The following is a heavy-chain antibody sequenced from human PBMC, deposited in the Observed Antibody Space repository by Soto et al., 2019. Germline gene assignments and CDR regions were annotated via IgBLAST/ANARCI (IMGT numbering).Heavy chain of an antibody. CDR3: TTDPLITGTPGD. D-gene: IGHD1-20*01. V-gene: IGHV3-15*01. Sequence: GGSLRLSCAASGFTFSNAWMSWVRQAPGKGLEWVGRIKSKTDGGTTYYAAPVKGRFTISRDDSKITLYLQMNSLKTEDTAVYSCTTDPLITGTPGDWGQGTLVTVSS. CDR1: GFTFSNAW. J-gene: IGHJ4*02. CDR2: IKSKTDGGTT.